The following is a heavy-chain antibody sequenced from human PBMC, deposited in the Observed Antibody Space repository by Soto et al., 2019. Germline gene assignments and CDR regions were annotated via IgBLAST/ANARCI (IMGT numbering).Heavy chain of an antibody. J-gene: IGHJ6*02. CDR3: ASSWYLYYYYYGMDV. CDR1: GGSISSSSYY. V-gene: IGHV4-39*01. D-gene: IGHD6-13*01. Sequence: KPSETLSLTCTVSGGSISSSSYYWGWIRQPPGKGLEWIGSIYYSGSTYYNPSLKSRVTISVDTSKNQFSLKLSSVTAADTAVYYCASSWYLYYYYYGMDVWGQGTTVTVSS. CDR2: IYYSGST.